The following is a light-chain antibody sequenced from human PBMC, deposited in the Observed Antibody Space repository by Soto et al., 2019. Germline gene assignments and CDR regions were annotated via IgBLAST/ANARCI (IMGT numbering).Light chain of an antibody. J-gene: IGLJ1*01. CDR1: NIGSKS. Sequence: SYELTQPPSVSVAPGQTARITCGGNNIGSKSVHWYQQKPGQAPVLVVYDDSDRPSGIPERFSGSKSGTSASLAISGLQSEDEAHYYCATWDDSLDVHVFGTGTKVTVL. V-gene: IGLV3-21*02. CDR3: ATWDDSLDVHV. CDR2: DDS.